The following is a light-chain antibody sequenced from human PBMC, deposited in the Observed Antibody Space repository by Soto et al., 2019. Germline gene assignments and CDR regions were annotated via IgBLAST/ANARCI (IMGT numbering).Light chain of an antibody. CDR1: QNINTY. Sequence: DIQMTQSPYSLSAAVGDRVTIACRASQNINTYLNWYQQKPGKAPKLLMFDAASLQSGVPSRFSGSGSRTDFTLTITSLQSEDFAKCYCQQTSSAPFTFGPGTKVDIK. CDR3: QQTSSAPFT. CDR2: DAA. J-gene: IGKJ3*01. V-gene: IGKV1-39*01.